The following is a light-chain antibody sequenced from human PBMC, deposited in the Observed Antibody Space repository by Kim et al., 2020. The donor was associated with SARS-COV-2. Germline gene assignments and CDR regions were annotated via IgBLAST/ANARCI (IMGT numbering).Light chain of an antibody. Sequence: QSALTQPASVSGSPGQSITISCTGTSSDIGAYNYVSWYQQHPGKAPKLMIYDVTKRPSGVSDRFSGTKSGNTASLTISGLQAEDEADYYCSSYASSVSYVFGTGTKVTV. V-gene: IGLV2-14*01. CDR2: DVT. CDR1: SSDIGAYNY. J-gene: IGLJ1*01. CDR3: SSYASSVSYV.